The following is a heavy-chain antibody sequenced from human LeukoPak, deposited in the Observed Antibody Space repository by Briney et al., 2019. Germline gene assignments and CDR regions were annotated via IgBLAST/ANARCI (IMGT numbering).Heavy chain of an antibody. Sequence: GGSLRLSCAASGFTFSNARMHWVRQAPGKGLVWVSRINRDGSSTSYADSVKGRFTISRDNAKNTLYLQMNSLRAEDTAVYYCARGGGYSYGSFDYWGQGTLVTVSS. CDR1: GFTFSNAR. J-gene: IGHJ4*02. V-gene: IGHV3-74*01. CDR3: ARGGGYSYGSFDY. CDR2: INRDGSST. D-gene: IGHD5-18*01.